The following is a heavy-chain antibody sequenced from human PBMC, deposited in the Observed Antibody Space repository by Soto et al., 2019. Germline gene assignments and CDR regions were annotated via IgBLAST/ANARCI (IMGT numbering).Heavy chain of an antibody. CDR2: VGGSDTDK. J-gene: IGHJ3*02. V-gene: IGHV3-23*01. Sequence: EVQLLESGGGVVQPGGSLRLSCAASGFTFSAYAMSWVRQAPGKGLQWVSGVGGSDTDKHYADSVRGRFTVSRDNSMITLYLQMNSLRADDTVVYYCAKDATAVNGVWDPFDIWGQGTEVTVSS. CDR3: AKDATAVNGVWDPFDI. CDR1: GFTFSAYA. D-gene: IGHD2-8*01.